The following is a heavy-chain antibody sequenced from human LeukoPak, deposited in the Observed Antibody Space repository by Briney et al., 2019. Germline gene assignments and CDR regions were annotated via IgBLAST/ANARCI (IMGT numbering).Heavy chain of an antibody. CDR2: MYYIGST. Sequence: SETLSFTCTVSGGSISSSSYYWGWIRQPPGKGLEWIGSMYYIGSTYYNPSLKSRVTISVDTSKNQFSLKLSSVTAADTAVYYCARQNIYCSRTSCYEVDWFDPWGQGTLVTVSS. V-gene: IGHV4-39*01. CDR1: GGSISSSSYY. CDR3: ARQNIYCSRTSCYEVDWFDP. J-gene: IGHJ5*02. D-gene: IGHD2-2*01.